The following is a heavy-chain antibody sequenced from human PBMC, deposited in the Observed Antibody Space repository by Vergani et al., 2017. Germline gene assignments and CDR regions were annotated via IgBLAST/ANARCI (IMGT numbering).Heavy chain of an antibody. CDR3: VRARRTCTYDHCPRYYYDL. J-gene: IGHJ4*02. D-gene: IGHD2-8*01. V-gene: IGHV1-8*03. Sequence: QVPLVQSGAAVKTPGASVTVSCKASGYTFTSDDINWVRQATGQGLEWMGWMNPISGNTGYAQNLQGRLTITRDTSVNTAYMELSSLTSEDMAVYYCVRARRTCTYDHCPRYYYDLWGQGTLVTVSS. CDR1: GYTFTSDD. CDR2: MNPISGNT.